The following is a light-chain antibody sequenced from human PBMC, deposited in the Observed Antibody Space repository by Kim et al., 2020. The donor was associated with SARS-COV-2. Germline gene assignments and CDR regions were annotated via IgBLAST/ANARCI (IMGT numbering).Light chain of an antibody. V-gene: IGKV3-20*01. J-gene: IGKJ4*01. CDR3: QQYGSAPQS. CDR2: AAS. CDR1: QSVSSNY. Sequence: EIVLTQSPGTLSLSPGERATLSCRASQSVSSNYLAWYQQKPGQAPRLLIYAASSRATGIPDRFSGSGSGTDFTLTISRLEPEDFAVYYCQQYGSAPQSFGGGTKLEIK.